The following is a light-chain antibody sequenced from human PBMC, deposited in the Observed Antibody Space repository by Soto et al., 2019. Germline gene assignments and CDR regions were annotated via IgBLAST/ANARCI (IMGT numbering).Light chain of an antibody. CDR3: QQSYCTPRT. Sequence: DIQMTQSPSSLSASVGDRVTITYRASQSISSYLNWYQQKPGKAPKLLIYAASSLQSGVPSRFSGSGSGTDFTLTISSLQPEDFATYYCQQSYCTPRTLGQGTKVEIK. V-gene: IGKV1-39*01. CDR1: QSISSY. CDR2: AAS. J-gene: IGKJ1*01.